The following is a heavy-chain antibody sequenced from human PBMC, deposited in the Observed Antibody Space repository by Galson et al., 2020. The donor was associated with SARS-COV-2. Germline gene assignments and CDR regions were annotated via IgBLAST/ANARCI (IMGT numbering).Heavy chain of an antibody. D-gene: IGHD3-22*01. CDR2: TWYGGSVI. CDR1: GSSFRTSG. Sequence: GGPLRLPCQAPGSSFRTSGLPWFRKPPGKGLEWVAVTWYGGSVISYANSVKGRSTTSRDDSTNTVYLEMNRLRADDTAIYYCARGSGLSSPPAHYYDTSVYFAEYCQDWGLGTLVTVCS. CDR3: ARGSGLSSPPAHYYDTSVYFAEYCQD. J-gene: IGHJ1*01. V-gene: IGHV3-33*01.